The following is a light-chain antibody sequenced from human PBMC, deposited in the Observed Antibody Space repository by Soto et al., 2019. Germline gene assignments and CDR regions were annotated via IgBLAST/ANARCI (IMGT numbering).Light chain of an antibody. CDR3: SSYAGRNNLI. CDR1: SSDLGAYDF. Sequence: QSALTQPPSASGSPGQSVTISCTGTSSDLGAYDFVSWYQQHPGKAPKLMIYEVSKRPSGVPDRFSGSKSGNTASLTVTGLHAEDEADYYCSSYAGRNNLIFGGGTKLTVL. J-gene: IGLJ2*01. V-gene: IGLV2-8*01. CDR2: EVS.